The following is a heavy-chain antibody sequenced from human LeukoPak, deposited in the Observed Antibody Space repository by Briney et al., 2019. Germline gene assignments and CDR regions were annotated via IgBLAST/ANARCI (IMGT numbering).Heavy chain of an antibody. V-gene: IGHV3-30*02. CDR3: AKDRSESYFYFDF. D-gene: IGHD1-26*01. CDR1: GFTFSSNG. CDR2: IRYGGNDE. J-gene: IGHJ4*02. Sequence: GGSLRLSCAASGFTFSSNGMHWVRQAPGKGLEWVAFIRYGGNDERYADSVKGRFTISRDNSKNTLYLRMNSLRGEDTAVYYCAKDRSESYFYFDFWGQGTLVTVSS.